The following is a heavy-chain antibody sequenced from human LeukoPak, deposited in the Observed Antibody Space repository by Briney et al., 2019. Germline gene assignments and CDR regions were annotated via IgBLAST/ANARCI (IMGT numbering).Heavy chain of an antibody. V-gene: IGHV3-9*01. CDR2: ISWNSGSI. D-gene: IGHD5-18*01. J-gene: IGHJ4*02. CDR1: GFTFDDYA. Sequence: GRSLRPSCAASGFTFDDYAMHWVRQAPGKGLEWVSGISWNSGSIGYADSVKGRFTISRDNAKNSLYLQMNSLRAEDTALYYCAKDIGYSYGNIDYWGQGTLVTVSS. CDR3: AKDIGYSYGNIDY.